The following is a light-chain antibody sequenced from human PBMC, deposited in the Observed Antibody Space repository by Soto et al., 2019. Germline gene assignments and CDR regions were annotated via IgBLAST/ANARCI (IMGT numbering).Light chain of an antibody. Sequence: DIVMTQSPDSLAVSLGERATINCKSSQSVLYSSTNKNYLAWYQQKPGQPPKLLIYWASTRESGVPDRFSGSGSGTDFTLTISSLQAEDVAVYYCQQYYSSLPTFGGGTKVEIK. CDR2: WAS. CDR3: QQYYSSLPT. J-gene: IGKJ4*01. CDR1: QSVLYSSTNKNY. V-gene: IGKV4-1*01.